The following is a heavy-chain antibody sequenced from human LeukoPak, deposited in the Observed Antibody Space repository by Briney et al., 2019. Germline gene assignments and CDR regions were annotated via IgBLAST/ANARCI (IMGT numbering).Heavy chain of an antibody. J-gene: IGHJ4*02. CDR3: ARGRLGYSSGWGY. D-gene: IGHD6-19*01. CDR2: IYYSGST. CDR1: GGSISSYY. Sequence: PSETLSLTCTVSGGSISSYYWSWIRQPPGKGLGWIGYIYYSGSTNYNPSLKSRVTISVDTSKNQFSLKLSSVTAADTAVYYCARGRLGYSSGWGYWGQGTLVTVSS. V-gene: IGHV4-59*01.